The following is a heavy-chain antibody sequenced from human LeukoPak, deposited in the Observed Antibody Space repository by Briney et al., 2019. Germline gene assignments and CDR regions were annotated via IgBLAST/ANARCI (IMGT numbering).Heavy chain of an antibody. J-gene: IGHJ4*02. D-gene: IGHD3-3*01. CDR1: GFTFSSYA. V-gene: IGHV3-23*01. Sequence: PGGSLRLSCAASGFTFSSYAMNWVRQAPGKGLEWVSTISGSGVSTYYADSVKGRFTISRDDSKNTLYLQMNSLRAEDTAVYYCVKDHHHGLTVYYFGYWGQGTLVTVSS. CDR3: VKDHHHGLTVYYFGY. CDR2: ISGSGVST.